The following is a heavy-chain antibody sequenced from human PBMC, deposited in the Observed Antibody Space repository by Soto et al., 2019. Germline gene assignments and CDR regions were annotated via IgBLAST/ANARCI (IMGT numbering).Heavy chain of an antibody. Sequence: GGSLRLSCAASGFTFSSYWMSWVRQAPGKGLKWVANIKQDGSEKYYVDSVKGRFTISRDNARNSLYLQMNSLRAEDTAVYYCAREGYNWNLRPFDYWGQGTLVTVSS. D-gene: IGHD1-1*01. CDR1: GFTFSSYW. J-gene: IGHJ4*02. CDR2: IKQDGSEK. V-gene: IGHV3-7*01. CDR3: AREGYNWNLRPFDY.